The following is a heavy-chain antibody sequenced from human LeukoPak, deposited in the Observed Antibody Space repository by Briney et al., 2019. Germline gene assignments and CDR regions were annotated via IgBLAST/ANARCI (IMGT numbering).Heavy chain of an antibody. CDR3: ARDPPSAYTSPWFYFDY. CDR1: TFTFTNYG. V-gene: IGHV3-33*01. J-gene: IGHJ4*02. Sequence: PAGSLTLSCAAYTFTFTNYGMHCVRQAPGKGLEWVAVTWYDGSNKYYADSVKGRFTICRDNSKNTLYLQMNSLRAEDTAGYYCARDPPSAYTSPWFYFDYWGQGTLVTVSS. CDR2: TWYDGSNK. D-gene: IGHD2-2*01.